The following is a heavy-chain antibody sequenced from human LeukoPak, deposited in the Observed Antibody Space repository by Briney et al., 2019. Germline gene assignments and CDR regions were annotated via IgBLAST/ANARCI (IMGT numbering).Heavy chain of an antibody. CDR3: ARGGYTTPSIAAAGNAY. CDR1: GFTVSSNY. Sequence: TGGSLRLSCAASGFTVSSNYMSWVRQAPGKGLEWVSVIYSGGSTYYADSVKGRFTISRDNSKNTLYLQMNSLRAEDTAVYYCARGGYTTPSIAAAGNAYWGQGTLVTVSS. V-gene: IGHV3-53*01. D-gene: IGHD6-13*01. CDR2: IYSGGST. J-gene: IGHJ4*02.